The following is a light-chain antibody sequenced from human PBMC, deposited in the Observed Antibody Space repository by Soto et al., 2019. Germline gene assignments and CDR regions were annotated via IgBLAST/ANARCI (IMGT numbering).Light chain of an antibody. V-gene: IGLV2-11*01. J-gene: IGLJ3*02. CDR2: DVN. Sequence: QSALTQPRSVSGSPGQSVTISCTGTSSDVGGYDYVCWYQQHPGKAPKLMIYDVNGRPSGVPDRFYGSKSGNTASLTISGLQADDEADYYCSSYTSSDTWVFGGGTKLTVL. CDR1: SSDVGGYDY. CDR3: SSYTSSDTWV.